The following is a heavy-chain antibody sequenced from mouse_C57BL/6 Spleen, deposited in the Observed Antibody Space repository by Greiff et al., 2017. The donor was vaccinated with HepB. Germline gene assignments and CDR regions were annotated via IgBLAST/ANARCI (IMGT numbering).Heavy chain of an antibody. J-gene: IGHJ1*03. CDR3: ARQGGSNWYFDV. CDR2: IWSDGST. Sequence: QVQLKESGPGLVAPSQSLSITCTVSGFSLTSYGVHWVRQPPGKGLEWLVVIWSDGSTTYNSALKSRLRISKDNSKSQGFLKMNSLQTADTAMYYCARQGGSNWYFDVWGTGTTVTVSS. D-gene: IGHD1-1*01. CDR1: GFSLTSYG. V-gene: IGHV2-6-1*01.